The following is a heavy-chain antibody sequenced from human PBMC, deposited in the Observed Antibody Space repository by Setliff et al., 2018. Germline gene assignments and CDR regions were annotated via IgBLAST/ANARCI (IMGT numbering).Heavy chain of an antibody. V-gene: IGHV3-33*03. CDR2: IWHDGTTK. D-gene: IGHD3-9*01. Sequence: PGGSLRLSCTTSGFSLDSHTMLWVRQAPGKGLDWVTLIWHDGTTKIYADSVKGRFSMSRDISRNTLYLQMNRLTVEDTAIYYCANHNPARRALNGTPLDNWGQGTLVTVSS. CDR3: ANHNPARRALNGTPLDN. J-gene: IGHJ4*02. CDR1: GFSLDSHT.